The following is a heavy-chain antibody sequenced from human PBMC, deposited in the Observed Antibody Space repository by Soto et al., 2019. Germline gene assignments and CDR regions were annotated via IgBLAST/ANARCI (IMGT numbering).Heavy chain of an antibody. Sequence: SVKVSCKASGGTFSSYAISWVRQAPGQGLEWMGGIIPIFGTANYAQKFQGRVTITADKSTSTAYMELSSLRSEDTAVYYCARVLAAAGMFYYYYGMDVWGQGTTVTV. CDR1: GGTFSSYA. V-gene: IGHV1-69*06. J-gene: IGHJ6*02. CDR2: IIPIFGTA. CDR3: ARVLAAAGMFYYYYGMDV. D-gene: IGHD6-13*01.